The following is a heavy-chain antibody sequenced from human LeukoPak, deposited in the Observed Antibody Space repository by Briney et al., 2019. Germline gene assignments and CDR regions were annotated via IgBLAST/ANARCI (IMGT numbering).Heavy chain of an antibody. Sequence: QPGGSLRLSCAASGFTFSSYAMNWVRQAPGKGLEWVSAISGSGGSAYYADSVKGRFTTSRDNSKNTLYLQMNSLRAEDTAVYFCAKDIRHGLAMVSFDYWGQGTLVTVSS. V-gene: IGHV3-23*01. CDR2: ISGSGGSA. CDR3: AKDIRHGLAMVSFDY. D-gene: IGHD5-18*01. J-gene: IGHJ4*02. CDR1: GFTFSSYA.